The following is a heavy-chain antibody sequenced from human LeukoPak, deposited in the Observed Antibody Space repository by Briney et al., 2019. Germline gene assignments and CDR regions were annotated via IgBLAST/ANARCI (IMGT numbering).Heavy chain of an antibody. CDR1: GFTFSDYY. D-gene: IGHD5-24*01. J-gene: IGHJ4*02. CDR2: RSSLTL. CDR3: GRGELSTIADS. Sequence: GGSLRLSCAASGFTFSDYYMSRSSLTLKYGDPVRGRFTISRDNAKNSLYLQMNSLRAEDTAVYFCGRGELSTIADSWGQGTLVTVSS. V-gene: IGHV3-69-1*01.